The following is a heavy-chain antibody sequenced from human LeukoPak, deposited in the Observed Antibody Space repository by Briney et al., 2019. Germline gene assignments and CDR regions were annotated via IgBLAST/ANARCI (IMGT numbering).Heavy chain of an antibody. J-gene: IGHJ4*02. CDR2: INAYNGNT. CDR3: AMRQGTTLSFDY. V-gene: IGHV1-18*01. D-gene: IGHD1-1*01. CDR1: GYTFTGYG. Sequence: ASVKVSCKASGYTFTGYGFSWVRQAPGQGLEWMGWINAYNGNTNYAQKLQGRVTMTTNTSTSTAYMELRSLRFDDTAVYYCAMRQGTTLSFDYWGQGTLVTVSS.